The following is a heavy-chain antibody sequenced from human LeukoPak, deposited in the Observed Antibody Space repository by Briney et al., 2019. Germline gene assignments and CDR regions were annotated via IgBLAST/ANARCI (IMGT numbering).Heavy chain of an antibody. CDR3: ARDGGYSYGYGFDY. CDR1: GFTVSSNY. D-gene: IGHD5-18*01. J-gene: IGHJ4*02. CDR2: IYSGRST. V-gene: IGHV3-66*01. Sequence: PGGSLRLSCAASGFTVSSNYMSWVRQAPGKGLEWVSVIYSGRSTYYADSVKGRFTISRDNSKNTLYLQMNSLRAEDTAVYYCARDGGYSYGYGFDYWGQGTLVTVSS.